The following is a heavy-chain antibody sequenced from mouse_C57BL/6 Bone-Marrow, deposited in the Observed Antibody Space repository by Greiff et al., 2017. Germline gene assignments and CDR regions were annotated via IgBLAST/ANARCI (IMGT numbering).Heavy chain of an antibody. CDR3: ARHVTTVLATKYFDV. V-gene: IGHV5-9*01. J-gene: IGHJ1*03. CDR1: GFTFTSYT. CDR2: ISGGSGNT. D-gene: IGHD1-1*01. Sequence: ESGGGLVKPGASLKLSCAASGFTFTSYTMSWVHQTPEQGLQWVAAISGGSGNTYYPDSVKGRVTISRDNDKNILYLTMSSLRSEDTALYYCARHVTTVLATKYFDVWGTGTTVTVSS.